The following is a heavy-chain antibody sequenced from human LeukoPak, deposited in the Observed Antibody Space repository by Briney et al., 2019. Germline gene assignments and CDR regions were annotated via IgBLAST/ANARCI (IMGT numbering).Heavy chain of an antibody. CDR2: ISGGSSTI. V-gene: IGHV3-48*01. CDR1: GFTLSSYS. CDR3: ARVGSNQWLDY. J-gene: IGHJ4*02. Sequence: PGGSLRLSCAASGFTLSSYSMNWVRQAPGKGLEWVSYISGGSSTIYNADSVKGRFTISRDNAKNLLYLLMDTLRAGDTAVYYCARVGSNQWLDYWGQGTLVTVSS. D-gene: IGHD6-19*01.